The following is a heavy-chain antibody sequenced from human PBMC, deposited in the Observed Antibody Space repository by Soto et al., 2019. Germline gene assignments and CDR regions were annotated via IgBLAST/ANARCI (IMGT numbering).Heavy chain of an antibody. CDR3: AVSLYGSPYYYYYMDV. D-gene: IGHD3-10*01. CDR2: IYSGGST. V-gene: IGHV3-53*04. CDR1: GFTVSSNY. J-gene: IGHJ6*03. Sequence: GGSLRLSCAASGFTVSSNYMSWVRQAPGKGLEWVSVIYSGGSTYYADSVKGRFTISRHNSKNTLYLQMNSLRAEDTAVYYCAVSLYGSPYYYYYMDVWGKGTTVTVSS.